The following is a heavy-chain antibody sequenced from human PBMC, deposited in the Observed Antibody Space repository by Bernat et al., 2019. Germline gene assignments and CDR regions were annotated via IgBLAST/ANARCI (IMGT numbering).Heavy chain of an antibody. V-gene: IGHV4-34*01. J-gene: IGHJ3*02. CDR3: ARFRVRAARRAFDI. D-gene: IGHD6-6*01. Sequence: QVQLQQWGAGLLKPSETLSLTCAVYGGSFSGYYCSWIRQPPGKGLEWIGEINHSGSTNYNPSLKSRVTISVDTSKNQLSLKLSSVTAADTAVYYCARFRVRAARRAFDIWGQGTMVTVSS. CDR2: INHSGST. CDR1: GGSFSGYY.